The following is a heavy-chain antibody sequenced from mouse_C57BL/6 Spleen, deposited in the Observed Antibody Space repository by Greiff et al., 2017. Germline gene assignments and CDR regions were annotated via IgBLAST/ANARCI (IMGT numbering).Heavy chain of an antibody. Sequence: QVQLKQPGAELVKPGASVKLSCKASGYTFTSYWMHWVKQRPGQGLEWIGMIHPNSGSTNYNEKFKSKATLTVDKSSSTAYMQLSSLTSEDSAVYYCARRGLRRRYFDVWGTGTTVTVSS. CDR2: IHPNSGST. CDR3: ARRGLRRRYFDV. V-gene: IGHV1-64*01. CDR1: GYTFTSYW. D-gene: IGHD2-4*01. J-gene: IGHJ1*03.